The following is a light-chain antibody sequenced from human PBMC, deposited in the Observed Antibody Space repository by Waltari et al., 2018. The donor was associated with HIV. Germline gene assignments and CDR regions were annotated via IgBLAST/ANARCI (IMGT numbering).Light chain of an antibody. CDR1: SSDIGLYNF. J-gene: IGLJ2*01. CDR2: VVR. V-gene: IGLV2-8*01. Sequence: QSALTQPPSASGSPGQSVTISCAGTSSDIGLYNFVSWYQHHPGKAPKLMISVVRRRPSGGPDRFPGSKSGNTASLTVSGLQAEDEAAYYCFSYAGNNYLLFGGGTKLTVL. CDR3: FSYAGNNYLL.